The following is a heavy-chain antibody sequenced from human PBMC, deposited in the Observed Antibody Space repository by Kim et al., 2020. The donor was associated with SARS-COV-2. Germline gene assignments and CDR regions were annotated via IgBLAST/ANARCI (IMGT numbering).Heavy chain of an antibody. CDR2: IKSKTDGGTT. D-gene: IGHD3-22*01. J-gene: IGHJ4*02. Sequence: GGSLRLSCAASGFTFSNAWMSWVRQAPGKGLEWVGRIKSKTDGGTTDYAAPVKGRFTISRDDSKNTLYLQMNSLKTEDTAVYYCTTASQSVYDSSGYYRDYWGQGTLVTVSS. CDR3: TTASQSVYDSSGYYRDY. CDR1: GFTFSNAW. V-gene: IGHV3-15*01.